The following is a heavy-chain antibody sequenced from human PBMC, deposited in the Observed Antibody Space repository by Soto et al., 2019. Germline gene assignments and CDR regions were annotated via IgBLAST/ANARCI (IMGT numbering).Heavy chain of an antibody. J-gene: IGHJ4*02. D-gene: IGHD2-21*02. CDR3: ARSIVVVAAVDY. Sequence: QVQLVQSGAEVKKPGASVKVSCKASGYTFTSYAMHWVRQAPGQRLEWMGWINAGNGNTKYSQKFQGRVTITRDTSASTADMELSSLRSEDTAVYYCARSIVVVAAVDYWGQGALVTVSS. CDR1: GYTFTSYA. V-gene: IGHV1-3*01. CDR2: INAGNGNT.